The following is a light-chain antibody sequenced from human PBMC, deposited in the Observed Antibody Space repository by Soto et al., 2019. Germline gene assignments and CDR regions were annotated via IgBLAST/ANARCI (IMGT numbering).Light chain of an antibody. CDR1: NNDVGVYNF. J-gene: IGLJ3*02. CDR3: YSFAGRSTWIWV. Sequence: QSALTQPASVSGSPGQSITISCTGTNNDVGVYNFVSWYQQYPGKDPKLMIYEGTKRPSGVSTRFSGSKSDSAASLTISGLQAEDEADYYCYSFAGRSTWIWVFGGETKVTVL. CDR2: EGT. V-gene: IGLV2-23*01.